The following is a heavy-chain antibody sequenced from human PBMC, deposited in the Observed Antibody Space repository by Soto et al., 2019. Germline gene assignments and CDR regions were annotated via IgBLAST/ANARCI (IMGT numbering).Heavy chain of an antibody. CDR1: GGSFSGYY. CDR3: ARGLGDWGIVVVPAADWFDP. Sequence: PSETLSLTCAVYGGSFSGYYWSWIRQPPGKGLEWIGEINHSGSTNYNPSLKSRVTISVDTSKNQFSLKLSSVTAADTAVYYCARGLGDWGIVVVPAADWFDPWGQGTLVTVSS. CDR2: INHSGST. J-gene: IGHJ5*02. V-gene: IGHV4-34*01. D-gene: IGHD2-2*01.